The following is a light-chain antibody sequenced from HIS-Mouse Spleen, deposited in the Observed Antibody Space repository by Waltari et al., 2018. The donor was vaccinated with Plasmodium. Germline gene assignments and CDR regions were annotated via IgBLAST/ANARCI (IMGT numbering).Light chain of an antibody. V-gene: IGKV1-6*01. Sequence: AIQMTQSPSSLSASVGGRVTITGRASQGTRNDLGWYQQKPGKAPKLLIYAASSVQSGVPSRFSGSGAGTDFTLTISSLQPEDFATYYCRQDYNYPLAFGQGTKVEIK. J-gene: IGKJ1*01. CDR3: RQDYNYPLA. CDR2: AAS. CDR1: QGTRND.